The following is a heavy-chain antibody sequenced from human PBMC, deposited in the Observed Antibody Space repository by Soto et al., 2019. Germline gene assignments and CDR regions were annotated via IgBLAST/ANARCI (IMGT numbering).Heavy chain of an antibody. D-gene: IGHD1-1*01. CDR3: ARVRYRPYYFDY. V-gene: IGHV2-26*01. Sequence: QVTLKEAGPVLVKPTEPLTLTCTVSGFSLSNARMGVSWIRQPPGKALEWLAHIFSNDEKSYSTSLKSRLTISKDTSKSQVVLTMTNMDPVDTATYYCARVRYRPYYFDYWGQGTLVTVSS. CDR2: IFSNDEK. CDR1: GFSLSNARMG. J-gene: IGHJ4*02.